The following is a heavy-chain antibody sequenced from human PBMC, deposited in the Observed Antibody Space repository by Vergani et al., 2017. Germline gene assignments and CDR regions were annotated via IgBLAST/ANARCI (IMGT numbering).Heavy chain of an antibody. CDR1: GFTFSSYG. CDR3: ASGRPFGVVIIRPYYYYMDV. CDR2: IRYDGSNK. D-gene: IGHD3-3*01. Sequence: VQLVESGGGVVQPGGSLRLSCAASGFTFSSYGMHWVRQAPGKGLEWVAFIRYDGSNKYYADSVKGRFTISRDNSKNTLYLQMNSLRAEDTAVYYCASGRPFGVVIIRPYYYYMDVWGKGTTVTVSS. J-gene: IGHJ6*03. V-gene: IGHV3-30*02.